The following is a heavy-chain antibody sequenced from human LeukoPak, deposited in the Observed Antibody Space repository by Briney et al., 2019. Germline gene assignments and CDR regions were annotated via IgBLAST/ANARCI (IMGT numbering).Heavy chain of an antibody. D-gene: IGHD6-6*01. CDR1: GGSISSYY. CDR3: ARDSPIEYSSSSRSATSRRLRFGSTFDY. Sequence: SETLSLTCTVSGGSISSYYWSWIRQPAGKGLEWIGYIYYSGSTNYNPSLKSRVTISVDTSKNQFSLKLSSVTAADTAVYYCARDSPIEYSSSSRSATSRRLRFGSTFDYWGQGTLVTVSS. CDR2: IYYSGST. J-gene: IGHJ4*02. V-gene: IGHV4-59*12.